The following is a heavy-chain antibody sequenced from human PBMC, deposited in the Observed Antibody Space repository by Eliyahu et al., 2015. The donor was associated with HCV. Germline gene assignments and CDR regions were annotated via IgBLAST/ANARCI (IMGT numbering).Heavy chain of an antibody. CDR1: GFTFSSYA. V-gene: IGHV3-23*01. CDR3: AKSRPAPRWLHLDAFDI. D-gene: IGHD5-24*01. Sequence: EVQLLESGGGLVQPGGSLRLSCAASGFTFSSYAMSWVRQAPGKGLEWVXAISGSGGSTYYADSVKGRFTISRDNSKNTLYLQMNSLRAEDTAVYYCAKSRPAPRWLHLDAFDIWGQGTMVTVSS. J-gene: IGHJ3*02. CDR2: ISGSGGST.